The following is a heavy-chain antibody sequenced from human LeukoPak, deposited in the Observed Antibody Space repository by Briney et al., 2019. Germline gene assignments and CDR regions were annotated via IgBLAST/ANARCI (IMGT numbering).Heavy chain of an antibody. J-gene: IGHJ4*02. V-gene: IGHV3-21*01. Sequence: GGSLRLSCAVSGFTFSSYRMNWVRQAPGKGLEWVASISTSSNFIYYADSVKGRFTISRDNAKNSLYLQMDSLRAEDTAVYYCARGPTNGQAFDYWGQGTLVTVSS. CDR2: ISTSSNFI. D-gene: IGHD2-8*01. CDR1: GFTFSSYR. CDR3: ARGPTNGQAFDY.